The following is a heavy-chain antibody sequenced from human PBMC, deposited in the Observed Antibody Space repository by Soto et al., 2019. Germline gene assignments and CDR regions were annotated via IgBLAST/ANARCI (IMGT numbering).Heavy chain of an antibody. Sequence: PSETLSLTCTVSGASISSSRSYWGWVRQPPGKGLEWIVSFYYTGGTYSTYYNPSLTSRVTISVDTSKSQFSLNLRSVTAADTAVYYCASPRQGNYDFLSGYYALDYWGQGTLVTVSS. CDR1: GASISSSRSY. D-gene: IGHD3-3*01. CDR3: ASPRQGNYDFLSGYYALDY. J-gene: IGHJ4*02. CDR2: FYYTGGT. V-gene: IGHV4-39*01.